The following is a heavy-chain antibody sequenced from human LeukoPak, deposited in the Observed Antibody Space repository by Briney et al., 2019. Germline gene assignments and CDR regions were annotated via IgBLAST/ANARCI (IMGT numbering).Heavy chain of an antibody. CDR3: ARARPTAVADLEYNWFDP. Sequence: SETLSLTCTVSGGSISSSSYYWGWIRQPPGKGLEWIGSIYYSGSTYYNPSLKSRVTISVDTSKNQLSLKLSSVTAADTAVYYCARARPTAVADLEYNWFDPWGQGTLVTVSS. J-gene: IGHJ5*02. CDR2: IYYSGST. D-gene: IGHD6-19*01. V-gene: IGHV4-39*01. CDR1: GGSISSSSYY.